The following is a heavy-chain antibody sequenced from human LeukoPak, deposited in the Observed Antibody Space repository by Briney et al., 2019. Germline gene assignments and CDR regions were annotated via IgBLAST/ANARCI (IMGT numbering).Heavy chain of an antibody. Sequence: ASVKVSCKASGYTLSTYGISWVRQAPGQGLEWMGWISAYNGNTNYAQKLQGRVTMTTDTSTRTAYMELRSLRSDDTAVYYCARAYGAGSYYKFPADYWGQGTLVTASS. J-gene: IGHJ4*02. CDR1: GYTLSTYG. D-gene: IGHD3-10*01. V-gene: IGHV1-18*01. CDR3: ARAYGAGSYYKFPADY. CDR2: ISAYNGNT.